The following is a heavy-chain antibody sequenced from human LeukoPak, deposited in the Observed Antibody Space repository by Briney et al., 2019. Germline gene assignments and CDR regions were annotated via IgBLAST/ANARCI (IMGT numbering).Heavy chain of an antibody. V-gene: IGHV4-59*01. J-gene: IGHJ3*02. CDR2: IYYSGST. CDR1: GGSISSYY. D-gene: IGHD3-10*01. Sequence: SETLSLTCTVSGGSISSYYWSWIRQPPGKGLEWIGYIYYSGSTNYNPSLKSRVTISVDTSKKQFSLKLSSVAAADTAVYYCARVLSGGVGGLAAFDIWGQGTMVTVS. CDR3: ARVLSGGVGGLAAFDI.